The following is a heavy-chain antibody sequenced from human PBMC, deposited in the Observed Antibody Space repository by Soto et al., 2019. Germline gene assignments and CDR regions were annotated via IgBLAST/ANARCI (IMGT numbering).Heavy chain of an antibody. Sequence: GGSLRLPCAASGFTLSSYGIHWVRQAPGKGLEWVAVIWYDGSNKDYGDSVKGRFTISRDNSKNTLYLQMKSLRGEDTAVYYCVREYGPPMSHFDYWGQGTLVTVSS. CDR2: IWYDGSNK. J-gene: IGHJ4*02. D-gene: IGHD3-10*01. CDR3: VREYGPPMSHFDY. CDR1: GFTLSSYG. V-gene: IGHV3-33*01.